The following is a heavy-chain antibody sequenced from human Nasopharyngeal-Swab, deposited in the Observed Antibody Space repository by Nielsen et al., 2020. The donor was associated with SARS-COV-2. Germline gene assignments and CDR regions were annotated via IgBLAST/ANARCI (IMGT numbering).Heavy chain of an antibody. V-gene: IGHV5-51*01. J-gene: IGHJ4*02. Sequence: FPQMPGKGLEWLGIIYPGDSDTRYSPSFPGQVTISADKSISTAYLQWSSLKASDTAMYYCARRDGSYYYVDYWGQGTLVTVSS. CDR3: ARRDGSYYYVDY. CDR2: IYPGDSDT. D-gene: IGHD1-26*01.